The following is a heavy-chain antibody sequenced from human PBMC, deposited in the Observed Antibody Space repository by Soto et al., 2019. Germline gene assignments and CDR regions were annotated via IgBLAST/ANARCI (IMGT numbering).Heavy chain of an antibody. D-gene: IGHD3-3*01. CDR3: ASLEMATMQG. J-gene: IGHJ4*02. Sequence: RRLSCAASGFTFSSYEMSWVRQAPGKGLEWVSYISSSDSAIYYADSVKGRFTISRDNAKNSLYLQMTSLRAEDTAVYYCASLEMATMQGWGQGILVTVSS. CDR2: ISSSDSAI. CDR1: GFTFSSYE. V-gene: IGHV3-48*03.